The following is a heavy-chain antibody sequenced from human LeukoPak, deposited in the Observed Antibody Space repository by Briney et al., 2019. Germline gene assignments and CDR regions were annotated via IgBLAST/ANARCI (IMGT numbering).Heavy chain of an antibody. CDR3: ATDPASYYYDSSGYPFDY. V-gene: IGHV3-15*01. CDR2: IKSTTDGGTT. J-gene: IGHJ4*02. Sequence: GGSLTLSCAASGFTFTNAWMSWVRQAPGKGLEWVGRIKSTTDGGTTDYAAPVKGTFIISRDDSNNTLYLQMNSLKTEDTAVYYCATDPASYYYDSSGYPFDYWGQGTLVTVSS. CDR1: GFTFTNAW. D-gene: IGHD3-22*01.